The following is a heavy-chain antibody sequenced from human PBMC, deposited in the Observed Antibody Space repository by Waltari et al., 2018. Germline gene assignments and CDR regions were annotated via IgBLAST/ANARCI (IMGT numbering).Heavy chain of an antibody. J-gene: IGHJ4*02. CDR3: ARNDYDRAGVYDY. CDR1: GFTFSTYA. D-gene: IGHD2-8*01. CDR2: ISRTSNTK. V-gene: IGHV3-48*02. Sequence: EVQLVESGGKLIQPGGSLRLSCAASGFTFSTYAMNWVRQIPGKGLEWVSYISRTSNTKYYAESVEGRYAISRDNAKNLLYLGMTSLRDDDTAVYYCARNDYDRAGVYDYWGQGTLVTVSS.